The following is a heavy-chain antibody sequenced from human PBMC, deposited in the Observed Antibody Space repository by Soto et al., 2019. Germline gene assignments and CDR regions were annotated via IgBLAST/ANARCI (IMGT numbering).Heavy chain of an antibody. V-gene: IGHV1-46*01. J-gene: IGHJ4*02. CDR3: ANEVPKTCKFDY. Sequence: ASVKVSCKASGYTFTSYYMHWVRQAPGQGLEWMGIINPSGGSTSYAQKFQGRVTMTRDTSTNTVYLELSSLRSEDTAVYYCANEVPKTCKFDYWGQGTLVTVSS. CDR2: INPSGGST. CDR1: GYTFTSYY.